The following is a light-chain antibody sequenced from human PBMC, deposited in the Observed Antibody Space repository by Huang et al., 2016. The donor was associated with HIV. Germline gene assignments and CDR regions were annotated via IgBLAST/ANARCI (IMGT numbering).Light chain of an antibody. CDR3: QQYFDVPWT. J-gene: IGKJ1*01. CDR1: QSLLFRSNNKNY. CDR2: WAS. Sequence: IVMTQSPDSLAVSLGETATINCKSSQSLLFRSNNKNYLAWYQQKPGQPPTLLMSWASTRGSGGPSRFSGGGSGTDFTLTISSLQAEDVAVYFCQQYFDVPWTFGRGTNVEIK. V-gene: IGKV4-1*01.